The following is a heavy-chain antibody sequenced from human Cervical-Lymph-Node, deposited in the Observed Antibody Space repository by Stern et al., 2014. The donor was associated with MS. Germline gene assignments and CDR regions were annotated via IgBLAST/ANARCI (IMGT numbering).Heavy chain of an antibody. D-gene: IGHD3-10*01. Sequence: YADSVKGRFTISRDYSKNTLDLQMNSLRAEDTAVYYCAKRGDYYYYGMEVWGQGTTVTVSS. J-gene: IGHJ6*02. CDR3: AKRGDYYYYGMEV. V-gene: IGHV3-23*01.